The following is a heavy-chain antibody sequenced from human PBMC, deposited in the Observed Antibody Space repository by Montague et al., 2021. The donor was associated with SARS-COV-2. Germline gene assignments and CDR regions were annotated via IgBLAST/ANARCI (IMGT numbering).Heavy chain of an antibody. Sequence: TLSLTCSLSGGSISSGGFSWSWIRQPPGKGLEWIGHIFHTGTPHYSPSLKSRVTISIDRSKNQFSLNLDSVTAADTAVYYCARLKVAPNGGWNWFDPWGQGTPVTVSS. D-gene: IGHD6-19*01. CDR1: GGSISSGGFS. J-gene: IGHJ5*02. CDR3: ARLKVAPNGGWNWFDP. V-gene: IGHV4-30-2*01. CDR2: IFHTGTP.